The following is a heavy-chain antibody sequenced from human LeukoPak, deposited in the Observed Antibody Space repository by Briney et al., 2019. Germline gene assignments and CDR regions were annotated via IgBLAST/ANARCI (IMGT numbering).Heavy chain of an antibody. D-gene: IGHD6-13*01. Sequence: SVKVSCKASGGTFSSYAISWVRQAPGQGLEWMGGIIPIFGTANYAQKFQGRVTITADESTSTAYMELSSPRSEDTAVYYCAREGSIAAGTTFPLDYWGQGTLVTVSS. J-gene: IGHJ4*02. CDR1: GGTFSSYA. CDR2: IIPIFGTA. CDR3: AREGSIAAGTTFPLDY. V-gene: IGHV1-69*01.